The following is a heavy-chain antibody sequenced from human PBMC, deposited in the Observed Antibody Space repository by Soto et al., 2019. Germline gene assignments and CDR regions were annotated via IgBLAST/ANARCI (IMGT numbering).Heavy chain of an antibody. CDR2: MNPNSGNT. J-gene: IGHJ6*02. CDR3: ARETAALYYYYGMDV. V-gene: IGHV1-8*02. Sequence: ASVKVSCKASGYTFTSYGISWVRQAPGQGLEWMGWMNPNSGNTGYAQKFQGRVTMTRNTSISTAYMELSSLRSEDTAVYYCARETAALYYYYGMDVWGQGTTVTVSS. CDR1: GYTFTSYG. D-gene: IGHD6-6*01.